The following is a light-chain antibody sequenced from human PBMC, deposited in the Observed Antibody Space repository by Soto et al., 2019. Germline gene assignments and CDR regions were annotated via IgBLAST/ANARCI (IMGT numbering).Light chain of an antibody. J-gene: IGLJ1*01. Sequence: QSALTQPRSVSGSPGQSVTVSCTGTSSDVGGYNYVTWYQQHPCKAPKIMISDVNKRPSGVPACFAGCKSGNTASLTISGLQAHDEATYDCCSFPGRIFLFGTVTKVTVL. CDR2: DVN. CDR3: CSFPGRIFL. V-gene: IGLV2-11*01. CDR1: SSDVGGYNY.